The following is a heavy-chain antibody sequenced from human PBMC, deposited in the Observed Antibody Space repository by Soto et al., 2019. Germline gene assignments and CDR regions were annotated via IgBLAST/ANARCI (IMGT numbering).Heavy chain of an antibody. V-gene: IGHV4-30-4*01. CDR3: ASNSYGYHFYDY. D-gene: IGHD5-18*01. Sequence: SETLSLTCTVSGGSLSSGDYYWSWIRQPPGKGLEWIGYIYYSGSTYYNPSLKSRVTISVDTSKNQFSLKLSSVTAADTAVYYCASNSYGYHFYDYWGQGTLVTVSS. CDR1: GGSLSSGDYY. CDR2: IYYSGST. J-gene: IGHJ4*02.